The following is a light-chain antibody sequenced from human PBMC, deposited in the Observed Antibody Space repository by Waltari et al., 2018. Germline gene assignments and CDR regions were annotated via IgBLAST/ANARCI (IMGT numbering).Light chain of an antibody. Sequence: QSALTQPASVSGSPGQSITISCTGTSRDVGGYNYVPWSKQHPNRAPQLMIYGVNKRPSGVSVRFSGSKSDNTASLTISGLQADDEADYYCTSYTSSDSWVFGGGTKLTVL. CDR1: SRDVGGYNY. V-gene: IGLV2-14*03. J-gene: IGLJ3*02. CDR3: TSYTSSDSWV. CDR2: GVN.